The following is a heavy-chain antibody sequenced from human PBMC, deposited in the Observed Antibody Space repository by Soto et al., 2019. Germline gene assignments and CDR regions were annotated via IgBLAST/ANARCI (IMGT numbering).Heavy chain of an antibody. CDR3: ARSYSGTFYGYDI. D-gene: IGHD1-26*01. V-gene: IGHV4-59*02. CDR1: GGSVSSFH. J-gene: IGHJ4*02. CDR2: VFYTGNT. Sequence: PSETLSLTCTVSGGSVSSFHWSWIRQSPGKGLEWIGYVFYTGNTKYNPALKRRVTISVDTSKKQFSLKLSSVSAADTGLYYCARSYSGTFYGYDIWGPGILVKVSS.